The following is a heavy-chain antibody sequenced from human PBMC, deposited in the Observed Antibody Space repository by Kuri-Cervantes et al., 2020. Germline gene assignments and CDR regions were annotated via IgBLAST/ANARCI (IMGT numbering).Heavy chain of an antibody. CDR3: ASRTTSSGYYFGWYFDL. V-gene: IGHV1-8*02. CDR2: MNPKSGNT. CDR1: GYTFISYD. Sequence: ASVKVSCKASGYTFISYDTNWVRQATGQGLEWMGWMNPKSGNTGYAQKFQGRVTMTRDTSISTAYMELSSLRSEDTAVYYCASRTTSSGYYFGWYFDLWGRGTLVTVSS. J-gene: IGHJ2*01. D-gene: IGHD3-22*01.